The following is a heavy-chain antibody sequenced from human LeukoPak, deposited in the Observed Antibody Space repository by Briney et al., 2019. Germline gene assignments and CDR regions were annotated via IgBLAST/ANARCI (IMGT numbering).Heavy chain of an antibody. Sequence: ASVKVSCKASGYTFTSYDFNWVRQATGQRPEWMGWMSPNSGDTGYAQKFQGRVTITADESTSTAYMELSSLRSEDTAVYYCARESSGWPRSMDVWGQGTTVTVSS. CDR3: ARESSGWPRSMDV. D-gene: IGHD6-19*01. J-gene: IGHJ6*02. V-gene: IGHV1-8*01. CDR2: MSPNSGDT. CDR1: GYTFTSYD.